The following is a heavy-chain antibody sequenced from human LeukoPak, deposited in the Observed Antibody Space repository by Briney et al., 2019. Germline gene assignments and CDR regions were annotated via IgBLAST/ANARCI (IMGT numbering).Heavy chain of an antibody. CDR3: ARGSGSYCDT. D-gene: IGHD3-10*01. J-gene: IGHJ5*02. Sequence: GGSLRLSCAASGFTFSSYSMNWVRQAPGKGLEWVSAISGSGSYISYADSMKGRFTISRDNAKNSVYLQMNSLRAEDTAVYYCARGSGSYCDTWGQGTLVTVSS. V-gene: IGHV3-21*01. CDR1: GFTFSSYS. CDR2: ISGSGSYI.